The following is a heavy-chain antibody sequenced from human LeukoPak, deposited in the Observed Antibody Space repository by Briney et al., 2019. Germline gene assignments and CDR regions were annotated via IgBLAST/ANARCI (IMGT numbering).Heavy chain of an antibody. Sequence: PSETLSLTCTVSGDSISSYYWTWIRQPAGKGLEWIGRIFTSGSTTYNPSLNGRVTISGDTSKNQFSLNLSSVTAADTAVYYCARDLGVVPAWGWFGPWGQGTLVTVSS. CDR3: ARDLGVVPAWGWFGP. CDR1: GDSISSYY. CDR2: IFTSGST. V-gene: IGHV4-4*07. J-gene: IGHJ5*02. D-gene: IGHD2-2*01.